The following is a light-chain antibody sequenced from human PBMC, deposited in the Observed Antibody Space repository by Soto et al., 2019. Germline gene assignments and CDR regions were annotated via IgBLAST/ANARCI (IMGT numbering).Light chain of an antibody. V-gene: IGLV2-11*01. CDR3: CSYAGTYTGV. CDR2: DVS. CDR1: SSDVGRYSY. Sequence: QSVLTQPRSVSGSPGQSVSISCTGTSSDVGRYSYVSWYQQHPGKAPKLMIYDVSERPSGVPDRFSGSKSGNTASLTISGLQAEDEAGYYCCSYAGTYTGVFGTGTKVTVL. J-gene: IGLJ1*01.